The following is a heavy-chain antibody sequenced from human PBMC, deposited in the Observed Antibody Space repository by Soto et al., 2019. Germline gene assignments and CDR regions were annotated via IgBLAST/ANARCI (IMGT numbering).Heavy chain of an antibody. CDR3: ARFYASGSYPYDY. Sequence: GASVKVSCQASCYTFTTYGISWVRQAPGQGLAWMGWISAYNGNTNYAHNLQGRVTMTTDTSASTAYMELRSLRSDDTGVYYCARFYASGSYPYDYWGQGTLVTVSS. CDR1: CYTFTTYG. V-gene: IGHV1-18*01. CDR2: ISAYNGNT. D-gene: IGHD3-10*01. J-gene: IGHJ4*02.